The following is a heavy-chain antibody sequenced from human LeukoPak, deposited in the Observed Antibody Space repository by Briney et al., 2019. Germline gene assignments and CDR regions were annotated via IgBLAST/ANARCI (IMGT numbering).Heavy chain of an antibody. CDR2: IIRSSSTI. CDR1: GFTFSSYS. V-gene: IGHV3-48*04. D-gene: IGHD1-26*01. J-gene: IGHJ4*02. Sequence: GGSLRLSCAASGFTFSSYSMNWVRQAPGKGLEWVSYIIRSSSTIHYAGSVKGRFTIPRDNTKHSLYLQMTSLRAEDTAVYYCARDPSSGGYYAHFDYWGQGTLVTVSS. CDR3: ARDPSSGGYYAHFDY.